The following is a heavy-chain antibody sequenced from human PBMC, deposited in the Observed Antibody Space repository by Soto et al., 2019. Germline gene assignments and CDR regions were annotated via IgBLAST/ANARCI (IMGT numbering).Heavy chain of an antibody. Sequence: GXSVKVSCKASGGTFSSYAISWVRQAPGQGLEWMGGIIPIFGTANYAQKFQGRVTITADESTSTAYMELSSLRSEDTAVYYCARAPFVWSSSGWYGNYYYGMDVWGQGTTVTVSS. CDR2: IIPIFGTA. D-gene: IGHD6-19*01. CDR3: ARAPFVWSSSGWYGNYYYGMDV. J-gene: IGHJ6*02. CDR1: GGTFSSYA. V-gene: IGHV1-69*01.